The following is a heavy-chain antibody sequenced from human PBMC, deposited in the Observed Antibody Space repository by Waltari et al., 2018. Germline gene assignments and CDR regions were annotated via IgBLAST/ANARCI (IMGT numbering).Heavy chain of an antibody. J-gene: IGHJ4*02. CDR1: GASISGNSG. Sequence: QVQLQESGQGLVKPSGTLSLTCAVSGASISGNSGWGWVRQSPDRGLEWIGQVYHSGKTHYNPSLQSRVTISVDKPKNQFSLNLNSVTAADTAVYYCAGDRAIGLFFDYWGRGTLVTVSS. V-gene: IGHV4-4*02. D-gene: IGHD2-2*01. CDR2: VYHSGKT. CDR3: AGDRAIGLFFDY.